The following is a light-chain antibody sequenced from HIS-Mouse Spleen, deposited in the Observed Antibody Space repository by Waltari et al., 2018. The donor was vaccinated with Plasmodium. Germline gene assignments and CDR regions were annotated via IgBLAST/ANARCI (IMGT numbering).Light chain of an antibody. J-gene: IGKJ4*01. V-gene: IGKV3-20*01. CDR3: QQYGSSPRG. Sequence: EIVLQPSPGTLSLSPGERATLSCRASQSVSSSYLAWYQQKPGQAPRLLIYGASSRATGIPDRFSGSGSGTDFTLTISRLEPEDFAVYYCQQYGSSPRGFGGGTKVEIK. CDR1: QSVSSSY. CDR2: GAS.